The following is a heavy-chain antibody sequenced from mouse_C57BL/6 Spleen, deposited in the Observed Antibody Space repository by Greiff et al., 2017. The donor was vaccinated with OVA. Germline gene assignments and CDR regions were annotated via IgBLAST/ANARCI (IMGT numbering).Heavy chain of an antibody. CDR1: GYTFTGYW. D-gene: IGHD1-1*02. V-gene: IGHV1-9*01. CDR2: ILPGSGST. CDR3: ARRHYKGGSYGYFDV. J-gene: IGHJ1*03. Sequence: QVQLQQSGAELMKPGASVKLSCKATGYTFTGYWIEWVKQRPGHGLEWIGEILPGSGSTNYNEKFKGKATFTADTSSNTAYMQLSSLTTEDSAIEYCARRHYKGGSYGYFDVWGTGTTVTVSS.